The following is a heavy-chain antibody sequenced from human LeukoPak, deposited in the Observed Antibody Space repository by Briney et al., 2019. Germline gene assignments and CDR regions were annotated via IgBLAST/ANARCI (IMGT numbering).Heavy chain of an antibody. CDR1: GFTLSTYW. CDR2: INPDGSAK. J-gene: IGHJ4*02. CDR3: AKGGWLDD. V-gene: IGHV3-7*01. D-gene: IGHD6-19*01. Sequence: PGGSLRLSCEASGFTLSTYWMNWVRQVPGKGLEWVANINPDGSAKRYVDSVKGRFTIARDNADNSLSLRMNSLRAEDTAVYYCAKGGWLDDLGQGALVTVSS.